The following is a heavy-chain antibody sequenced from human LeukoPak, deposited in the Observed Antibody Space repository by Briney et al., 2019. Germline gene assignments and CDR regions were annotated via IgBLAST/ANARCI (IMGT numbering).Heavy chain of an antibody. CDR2: ISSSSSYI. J-gene: IGHJ6*02. Sequence: XLRLXXXASXFXFSSYSXNWVRQAPGKGLEWVSSISSSSSYIYYADSVKGRFTISRDNARNSLYLQMNSLRAEDTAVYYCARADCSSTSCYNNYGMDVWGQGTTVTVSS. V-gene: IGHV3-21*01. D-gene: IGHD2-2*02. CDR3: ARADCSSTSCYNNYGMDV. CDR1: XFXFSSYS.